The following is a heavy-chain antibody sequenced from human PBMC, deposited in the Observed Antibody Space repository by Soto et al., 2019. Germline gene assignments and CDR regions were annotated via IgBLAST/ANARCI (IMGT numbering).Heavy chain of an antibody. Sequence: PSQTLSLTCTVSGGSISSGGYYWSWIRQHPGKGLEWIGYIYYSGSTYYNPSLKSRVTISVDTSKNQFSLKLSSVTAADTAVCYCARVEREQLAVDYWGQGTLVTVSS. CDR1: GGSISSGGYY. V-gene: IGHV4-31*03. CDR3: ARVEREQLAVDY. D-gene: IGHD6-6*01. CDR2: IYYSGST. J-gene: IGHJ4*02.